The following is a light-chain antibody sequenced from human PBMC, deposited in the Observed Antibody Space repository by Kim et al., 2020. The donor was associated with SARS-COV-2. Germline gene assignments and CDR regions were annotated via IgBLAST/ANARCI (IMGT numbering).Light chain of an antibody. V-gene: IGKV1-39*01. CDR1: QLISTY. CDR2: VAS. Sequence: SASVGDRVTISCRTTQLISTYLNWYQQKSGEAPQLLINVASTFQGGVPSRFSGSGSGTDFALTFSSLQPEDFATYYCQQTYAFPPTFGQGTKLEI. CDR3: QQTYAFPPT. J-gene: IGKJ2*01.